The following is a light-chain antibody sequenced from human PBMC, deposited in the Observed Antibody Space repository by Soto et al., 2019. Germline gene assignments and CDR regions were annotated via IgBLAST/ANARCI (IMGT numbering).Light chain of an antibody. CDR2: EVA. V-gene: IGLV2-23*02. CDR3: CSYGGSSALPYV. CDR1: SSDVGTYNL. J-gene: IGLJ1*01. Sequence: QSVLAQPASVSGSPEQSVTISCTGISSDVGTYNLVSWYQQHPGKAPKLIIYEVAERPSGVSNRFSGSKFGNTASLTISGLLPEDEADYYCCSYGGSSALPYVFGTGTKVTVL.